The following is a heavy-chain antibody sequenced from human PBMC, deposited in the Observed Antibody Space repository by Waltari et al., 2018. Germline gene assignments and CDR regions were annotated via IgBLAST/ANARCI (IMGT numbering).Heavy chain of an antibody. CDR1: GGSISSSNYY. Sequence: QLQLQESGPGLVKPSETLSLTCTVSGGSISSSNYYWGWIRQPPGKGLEGVVNIYFSGTTYYNPPLKSRVTTYIDTSKNQFSLKLSAVTAADTAVYFCARLDSRSGSYYFDYWGQGTLVTVSS. D-gene: IGHD1-26*01. CDR3: ARLDSRSGSYYFDY. CDR2: IYFSGTT. J-gene: IGHJ4*02. V-gene: IGHV4-39*01.